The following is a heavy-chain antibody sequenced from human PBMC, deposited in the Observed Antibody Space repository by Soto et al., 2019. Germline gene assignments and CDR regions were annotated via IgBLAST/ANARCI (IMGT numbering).Heavy chain of an antibody. J-gene: IGHJ4*02. V-gene: IGHV3-7*01. D-gene: IGHD2-15*01. CDR2: VKQDGSEK. CDR1: GITFSYYW. CDR3: ATHCNGGDCYLGFDY. Sequence: EVQLVESGGGLVQPGGSLRLSCAASGITFSYYWMSWVRQAPGKGLEWVVNVKQDGSEKYYVDSVKGRFTISRDNAKTSLYLQMNSLRAEDTAVYYCATHCNGGDCYLGFDYWGQGTLVTVSS.